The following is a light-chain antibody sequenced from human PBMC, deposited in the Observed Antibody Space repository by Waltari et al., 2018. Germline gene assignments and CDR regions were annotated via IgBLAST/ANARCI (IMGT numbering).Light chain of an antibody. CDR2: GNI. CDR1: SSNIGAGYD. CDR3: QSYDRSLSGWV. Sequence: QSVLTQPPSVSGAPGQRVTISCTGSSSNIGAGYDVHWYQQLPGTAPKLPIYGNINRPSGVPDLFSGCQSGTSPSLAITGLLAEDEGDYYCQSYDRSLSGWVFGGGTKLTVL. J-gene: IGLJ3*02. V-gene: IGLV1-40*01.